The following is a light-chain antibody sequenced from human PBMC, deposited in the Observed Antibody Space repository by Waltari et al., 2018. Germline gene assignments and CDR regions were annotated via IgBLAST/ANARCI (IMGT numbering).Light chain of an antibody. Sequence: TVVTQEPSFSVSPGGTVTLNCGLSSVSVSTSYYPPWYQQTTGKAPRTLIYSTSIRSSGIPARFSGSILGNKAALTITGAQADDECDYYCLLYIGSGIWVFGGGTKLTVL. CDR1: SVSVSTSYY. CDR2: STS. CDR3: LLYIGSGIWV. J-gene: IGLJ3*02. V-gene: IGLV8-61*01.